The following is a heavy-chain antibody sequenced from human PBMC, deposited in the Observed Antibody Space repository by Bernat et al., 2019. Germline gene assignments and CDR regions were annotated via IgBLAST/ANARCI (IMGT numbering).Heavy chain of an antibody. V-gene: IGHV5-51*01. Sequence: EVQLVQSGAAVKKPGESLKISCKASGYSFTNYWLGWVRQMPGKGLEWMGIIYPGDSETRYSPSFQGQVTISADKSISTAYLQWSSLKASDTAMNYCARRYCSGGTCPNNWFDPWGQGTLVTVSS. D-gene: IGHD2-15*01. CDR2: IYPGDSET. CDR1: GYSFTNYW. CDR3: ARRYCSGGTCPNNWFDP. J-gene: IGHJ5*02.